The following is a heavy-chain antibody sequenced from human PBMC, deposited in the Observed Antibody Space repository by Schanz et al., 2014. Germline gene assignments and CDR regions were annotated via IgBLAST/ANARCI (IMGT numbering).Heavy chain of an antibody. V-gene: IGHV3-23*04. CDR1: GFTFRGHA. Sequence: VQLVESGGGVVQPGTSLRLSCAASGFTFRGHAMHWVRQAPGKGLEWVSTISGRSGTTNYADSVKGRFTISRDNSKNNPKKTLYLQMNSLRAEDTAVYYCARDHQWLARYYMDVWGKGTTVTVSS. CDR2: ISGRSGTT. D-gene: IGHD6-19*01. CDR3: ARDHQWLARYYMDV. J-gene: IGHJ6*03.